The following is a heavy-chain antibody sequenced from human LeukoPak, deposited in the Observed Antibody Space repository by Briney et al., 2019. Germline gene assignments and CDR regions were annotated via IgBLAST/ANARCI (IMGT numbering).Heavy chain of an antibody. CDR1: GFTFSNNA. Sequence: GSLRLSCAASGFTFSNNAMIWIRQPPGKGLEWIGEINHSGSTNYNPSLKSRVTISVDTSKNQFSLKLSSVTAADTAVYYCARYRQLRDYNWFDPWGQGTLVTVSS. V-gene: IGHV4-34*01. J-gene: IGHJ5*02. CDR2: INHSGST. D-gene: IGHD3-10*01. CDR3: ARYRQLRDYNWFDP.